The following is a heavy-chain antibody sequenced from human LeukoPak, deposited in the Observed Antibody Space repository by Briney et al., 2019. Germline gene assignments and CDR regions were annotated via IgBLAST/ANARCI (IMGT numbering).Heavy chain of an antibody. CDR1: GYTFTSYY. V-gene: IGHV1-46*03. CDR2: INPSGGST. CDR3: ALGARYYFDY. J-gene: IGHJ4*02. Sequence: ASVKVSCKASGYTFTSYYMHWVRQAPGQGLEWMGIINPSGGSTSYAQEFQGRVTMTRGMSTSTVYMELSSLRSEDTAVYYCALGARYYFDYWGQGTLVTVSS. D-gene: IGHD1-26*01.